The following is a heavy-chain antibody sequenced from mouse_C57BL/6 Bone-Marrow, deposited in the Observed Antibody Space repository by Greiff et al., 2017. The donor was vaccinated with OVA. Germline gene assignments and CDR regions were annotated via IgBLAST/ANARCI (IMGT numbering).Heavy chain of an antibody. D-gene: IGHD1-1*01. CDR1: GYTFTSYG. V-gene: IGHV1-81*01. CDR2: IYPRSGNT. Sequence: QVQLKQSGAELARPGASVKLSCKASGYTFTSYGISWVKQRTGQGLEWIGEIYPRSGNTYYNEKFKGKATLTADKSSSTAYMELRSLTSEDSAVYFCARWGLRSYFDYWGQGTTLTVSS. J-gene: IGHJ2*01. CDR3: ARWGLRSYFDY.